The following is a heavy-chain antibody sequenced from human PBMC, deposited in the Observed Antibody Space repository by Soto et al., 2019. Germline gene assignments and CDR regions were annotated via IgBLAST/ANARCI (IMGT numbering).Heavy chain of an antibody. CDR3: ASLTVPNYYYYGMDV. Sequence: GGSLRLSCAASGFTFSSYAMHWVRQAPGKGLEWVAVISYDGSNKYYADSVKGRFTISRDNSKNTLYLQMNSLRAEDTAVYYCASLTVPNYYYYGMDVWGQGTTVTVSS. D-gene: IGHD4-17*01. CDR2: ISYDGSNK. J-gene: IGHJ6*02. CDR1: GFTFSSYA. V-gene: IGHV3-30-3*01.